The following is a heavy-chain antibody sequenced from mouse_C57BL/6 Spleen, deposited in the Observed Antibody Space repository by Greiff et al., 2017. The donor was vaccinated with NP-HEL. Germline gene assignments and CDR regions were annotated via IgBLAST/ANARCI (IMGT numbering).Heavy chain of an antibody. V-gene: IGHV1-50*01. CDR1: GYTFTSYW. Sequence: QVQLQQPGAELVKPGASVTLSCKASGYTFTSYWMQWVKQRPGQGLEWIGEIDPSDSYTNYNQKFKGKATLTADTSSSTAYMQISSQTAEDAAVYYCASPYYYGSSYRYFEVWGTGTTVTVSS. CDR2: IDPSDSYT. CDR3: ASPYYYGSSYRYFEV. D-gene: IGHD1-1*01. J-gene: IGHJ1*03.